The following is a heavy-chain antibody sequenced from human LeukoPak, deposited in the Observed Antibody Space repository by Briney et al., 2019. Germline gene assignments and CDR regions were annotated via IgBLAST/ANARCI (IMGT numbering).Heavy chain of an antibody. CDR1: GFSVSNNY. D-gene: IGHD4-11*01. J-gene: IGHJ4*02. V-gene: IGHV3-53*01. Sequence: GGSLRLSCAVSGFSVSNNYMNWVRQAPGKGLEWVAVIYSGGSTYYRDYAKGRFTISRDNSRNTLYLQMNSLRAEDTAIYYCAREGSNYGPFDYWGQGTLVTVSS. CDR3: AREGSNYGPFDY. CDR2: IYSGGST.